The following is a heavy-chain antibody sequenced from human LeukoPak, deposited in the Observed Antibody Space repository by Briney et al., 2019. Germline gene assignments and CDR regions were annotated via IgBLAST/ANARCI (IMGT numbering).Heavy chain of an antibody. CDR2: IWYDGSNK. Sequence: GGSLRLSCAASGFTFSSYGMHWVRQAPGKGLEWVAVIWYDGSNKYYADSVKGRFTISRDSSKNTLYLQMNSLRAEDTAVYYCAKGGYYYDSSGLDYWGQGTLVTVSS. V-gene: IGHV3-33*06. CDR3: AKGGYYYDSSGLDY. J-gene: IGHJ4*02. D-gene: IGHD3-22*01. CDR1: GFTFSSYG.